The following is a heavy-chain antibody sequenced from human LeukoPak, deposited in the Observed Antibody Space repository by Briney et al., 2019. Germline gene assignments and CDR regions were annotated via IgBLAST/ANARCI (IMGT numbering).Heavy chain of an antibody. J-gene: IGHJ4*02. D-gene: IGHD3-22*01. CDR2: ISSSSSYI. CDR3: ARDPYYYDSSGNLGD. V-gene: IGHV3-21*01. Sequence: GGSLRLSCAASGFTFSSYSMNWVRQAPGKGLEWVSSISSSSSYIYYADSVKGRFTISRDNAKNSLYLQKNSLRAEDTAVYYCARDPYYYDSSGNLGDWGQGTLVTVSS. CDR1: GFTFSSYS.